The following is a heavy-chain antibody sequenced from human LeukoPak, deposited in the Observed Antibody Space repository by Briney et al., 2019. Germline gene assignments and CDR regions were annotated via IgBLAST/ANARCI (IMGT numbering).Heavy chain of an antibody. Sequence: GGSLRLSCAASGFTFSSYAMGWVRQAPGKGLEWVSAISGSGGSTYYADSVKGRFTISRDNSKNTLYLQMNSLRAEDTAVYYCAKKIGGYYDSSGYYLDVWGQGTTVTVSS. J-gene: IGHJ6*02. CDR2: ISGSGGST. V-gene: IGHV3-23*01. D-gene: IGHD3-22*01. CDR3: AKKIGGYYDSSGYYLDV. CDR1: GFTFSSYA.